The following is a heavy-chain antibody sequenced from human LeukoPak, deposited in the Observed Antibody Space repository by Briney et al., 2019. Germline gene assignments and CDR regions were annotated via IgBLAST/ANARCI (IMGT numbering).Heavy chain of an antibody. CDR2: IIPILGIA. J-gene: IGHJ4*02. V-gene: IGHV1-69*04. Sequence: GASVKVSCKASGGTFSSYAISWVRQAPGQGLEWMGRIIPILGIANYAQKSQGRVTITADKSTSTAYMELSSLRPEDTAVYYCARMADGGSYYFDYRGQGTLVTVSS. CDR1: GGTFSSYA. D-gene: IGHD2-15*01. CDR3: ARMADGGSYYFDY.